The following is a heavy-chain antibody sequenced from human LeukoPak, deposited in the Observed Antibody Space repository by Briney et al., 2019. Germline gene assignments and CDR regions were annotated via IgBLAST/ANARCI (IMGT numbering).Heavy chain of an antibody. CDR3: ARDGSTSCYDY. J-gene: IGHJ4*02. D-gene: IGHD2-2*01. CDR2: IKQDGSDK. Sequence: GGSLRLSCEASGFTFSSYWMSWVRQAPGKGLEWVANIKQDGSDKYYVDSVKGRFTTSRDNAKNSLYLQMNSLRAEDTAVYYCARDGSTSCYDYWGQGTLVTVSS. CDR1: GFTFSSYW. V-gene: IGHV3-7*01.